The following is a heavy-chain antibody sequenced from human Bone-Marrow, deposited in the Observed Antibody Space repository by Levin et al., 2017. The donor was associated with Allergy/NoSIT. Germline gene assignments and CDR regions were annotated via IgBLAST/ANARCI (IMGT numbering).Heavy chain of an antibody. V-gene: IGHV4-31*03. CDR3: ARAAAYYYGSGSSAHWYFDL. CDR1: GGSISSGGYY. J-gene: IGHJ2*01. Sequence: SETLSLTCTVSGGSISSGGYYWSWIRQHPGKGLEWIGYIYYSGSTYYNPSLKSRVTISVDTSKNQFSLKLSSVTAADTAVYYCARAAAYYYGSGSSAHWYFDLWGRGTLVTVSS. CDR2: IYYSGST. D-gene: IGHD3-10*01.